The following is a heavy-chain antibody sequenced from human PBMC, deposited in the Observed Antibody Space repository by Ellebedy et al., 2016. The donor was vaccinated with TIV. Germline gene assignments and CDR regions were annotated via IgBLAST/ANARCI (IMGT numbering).Heavy chain of an antibody. CDR3: ARPSYQLLPYYFDS. CDR2: IWFDGSKE. CDR1: GFTFGRYG. Sequence: PGGSLRLSCAASGFTFGRYGMHWVRQAPGNGLEWVAVIWFDGSKEFYADSVKGRFTISRDDSKNEVFLQMSSLRAEDTAVYYCARPSYQLLPYYFDSWGQGTLVTVSS. J-gene: IGHJ4*02. D-gene: IGHD2-2*01. V-gene: IGHV3-33*01.